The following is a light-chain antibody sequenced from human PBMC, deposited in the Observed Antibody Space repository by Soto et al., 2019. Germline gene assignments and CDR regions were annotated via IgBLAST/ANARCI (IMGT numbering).Light chain of an antibody. Sequence: DIQMTQSPSTLSASVGDRVTITCRASQSINNFLAWYQQKRGEAPKVLIYGASSLESGVPSRFSGSASGTEFTLTIASLQPDDFATYFCLQYNTVSPWTFGQGTKVEIK. V-gene: IGKV1-5*03. J-gene: IGKJ1*01. CDR3: LQYNTVSPWT. CDR1: QSINNF. CDR2: GAS.